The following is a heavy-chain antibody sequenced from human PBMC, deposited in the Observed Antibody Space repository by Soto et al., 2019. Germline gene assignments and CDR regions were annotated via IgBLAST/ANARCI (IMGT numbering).Heavy chain of an antibody. Sequence: QVPLVESGGGVVQPGRSLRLSCAVSGFTFNTYGFHWVRQAPGKGLEWVSVIWSDGNNKYYADSVKGRFTISRDSSKNTLYLQMNSLRVEDTAVYYCARIQLDTIMALDCWGQGTLVTVSS. V-gene: IGHV3-33*01. D-gene: IGHD1-1*01. J-gene: IGHJ4*02. CDR3: ARIQLDTIMALDC. CDR1: GFTFNTYG. CDR2: IWSDGNNK.